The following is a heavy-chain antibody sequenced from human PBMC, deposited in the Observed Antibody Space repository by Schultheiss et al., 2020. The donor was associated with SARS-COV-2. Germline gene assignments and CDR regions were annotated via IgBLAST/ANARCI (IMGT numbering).Heavy chain of an antibody. CDR3: ARGAVGATEDY. V-gene: IGHV4-61*01. Sequence: SQTLSLTCTVSGGSVSSSSFYWSWIRQPPGKGLGWFGYIFYSGGTNYNPSLKSRVTMSVDTSKNQFSLKLSSVTAADTALYYCARGAVGATEDYWGRGTLVTVSS. CDR2: IFYSGGT. D-gene: IGHD1-26*01. CDR1: GGSVSSSSFY. J-gene: IGHJ4*02.